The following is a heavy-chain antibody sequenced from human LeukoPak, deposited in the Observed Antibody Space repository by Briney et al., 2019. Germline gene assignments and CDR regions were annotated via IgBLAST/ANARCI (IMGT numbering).Heavy chain of an antibody. D-gene: IGHD3-10*01. CDR2: LSGSGGGT. J-gene: IGHJ4*02. CDR3: AKRGVVIRVILVGFHKEAYYFDS. CDR1: GITLSNYG. Sequence: PGGSLRLSCAVSGITLSNYGMSWVRQAPGKGLEWVAGLSGSGGGTNYADSVKGRFTISRDYAKNTLYLQMNSLRAEDTAVYFCAKRGVVIRVILVGFHKEAYYFDSWGQGALVTVSS. V-gene: IGHV3-23*01.